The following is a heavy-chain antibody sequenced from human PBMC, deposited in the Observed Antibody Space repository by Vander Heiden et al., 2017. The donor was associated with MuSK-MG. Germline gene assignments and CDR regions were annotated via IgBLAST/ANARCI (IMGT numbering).Heavy chain of an antibody. CDR2: ISGSADST. V-gene: IGHV3-23*01. CDR3: AKRRDYFDS. Sequence: EVQLLESGGDLVQPGGSLRLSCAASGFTFSSHAMSWVRQAPGKGLECVSTISGSADSTYYADSVKGRFTISRDNSKNTLYLQMNSLRAEDTAVYYCAKRRDYFDSWGQGTLVTVSS. CDR1: GFTFSSHA. J-gene: IGHJ4*02.